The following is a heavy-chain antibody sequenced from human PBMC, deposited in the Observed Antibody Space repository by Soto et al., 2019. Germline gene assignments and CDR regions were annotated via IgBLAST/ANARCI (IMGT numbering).Heavy chain of an antibody. CDR3: AREVRYYYGSGSYFDY. Sequence: SETLPLTCAVYGGSFSGYYWSWIRQPPGKGLEWIGEINHSGSTNYNPSLKSRVTISVDTSKNQFSLKLSSVTAADTAVYYCAREVRYYYGSGSYFDYWGQGTLVTVSS. D-gene: IGHD3-10*01. V-gene: IGHV4-34*01. J-gene: IGHJ4*02. CDR2: INHSGST. CDR1: GGSFSGYY.